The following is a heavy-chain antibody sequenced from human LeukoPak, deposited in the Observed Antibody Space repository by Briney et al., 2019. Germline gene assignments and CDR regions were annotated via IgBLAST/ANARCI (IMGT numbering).Heavy chain of an antibody. D-gene: IGHD3-10*01. Sequence: AGSLSLSCAASGFTFSSYELNWVRQAPGKGLEWVSYIDGSGSTIHYADSVKGRFSISRDNAKNSVWLQMNSLRAEDTAVYYCARGVGRAHYYYYMDVWGKGTTVTVSS. CDR3: ARGVGRAHYYYYMDV. CDR1: GFTFSSYE. CDR2: IDGSGSTI. J-gene: IGHJ6*03. V-gene: IGHV3-48*03.